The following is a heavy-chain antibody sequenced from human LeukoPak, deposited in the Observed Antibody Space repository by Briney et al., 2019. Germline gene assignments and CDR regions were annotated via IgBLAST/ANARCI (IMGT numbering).Heavy chain of an antibody. V-gene: IGHV3-23*01. CDR2: ISGSGETT. CDR3: AKGHQVTTFYDAFDI. J-gene: IGHJ3*02. CDR1: GFTFSNYA. Sequence: GGSLRLSCAASGFTFSNYAMSWVRQAPGKGPEWVSGISGSGETTYYADSVKGRFTISRDNSKNTLYLHMNSLRAEDTALYYCAKGHQVTTFYDAFDIWGQGTMVTVSS. D-gene: IGHD4-17*01.